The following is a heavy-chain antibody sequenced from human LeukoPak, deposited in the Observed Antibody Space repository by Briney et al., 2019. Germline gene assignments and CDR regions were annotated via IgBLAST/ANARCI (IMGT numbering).Heavy chain of an antibody. CDR2: ISDRGGDT. J-gene: IGHJ4*01. CDR1: GFNFANYA. V-gene: IGHV3-23*01. CDR3: AKVVLNNDNSGYSGFDY. D-gene: IGHD3-22*01. Sequence: GGSLRLSCAASGFNFANYAVTWVRQVPGKGLEWVSSISDRGGDTYYADSVKGRFTISRDNSKNTLYLQMNSLKADDTALYYCAKVVLNNDNSGYSGFDYWGQGTLVSLSS.